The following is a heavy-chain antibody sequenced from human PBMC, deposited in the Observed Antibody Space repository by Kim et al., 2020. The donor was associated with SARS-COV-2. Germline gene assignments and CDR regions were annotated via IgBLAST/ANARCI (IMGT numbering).Heavy chain of an antibody. J-gene: IGHJ6*02. CDR2: IDPSDSYT. V-gene: IGHV5-10-1*01. CDR1: GYSFTSYW. Sequence: GESLKISCKGSGYSFTSYWISWVRQMPGKGLEWMGRIDPSDSYTNYSPSFQGHVTISADKSISTAYLQWSSLKASDTAMYYCAIHPKQWLAHSGSYSDYYGMDVWGQGTTVTVSS. CDR3: AIHPKQWLAHSGSYSDYYGMDV. D-gene: IGHD1-26*01.